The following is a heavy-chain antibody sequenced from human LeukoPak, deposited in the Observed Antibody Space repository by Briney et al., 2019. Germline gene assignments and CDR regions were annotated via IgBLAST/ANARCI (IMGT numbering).Heavy chain of an antibody. J-gene: IGHJ4*02. CDR1: GFTFSSYA. CDR2: IKQDGSEK. D-gene: IGHD6-13*01. CDR3: RLGAAGYYFDY. Sequence: AGGSLRLSCAASGFTFSSYAMSWVRQAPGKGLEWVANIKQDGSEKYYVDSVKGRFTISRDNAKNSLYLQMNSLRAEDTAVYYCRLGAAGYYFDYWGQGTLVTVSS. V-gene: IGHV3-7*01.